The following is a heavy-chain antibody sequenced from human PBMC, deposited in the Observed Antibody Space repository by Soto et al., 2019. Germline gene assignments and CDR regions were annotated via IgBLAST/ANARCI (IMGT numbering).Heavy chain of an antibody. D-gene: IGHD1-1*01. CDR2: ITYDGTYA. J-gene: IGHJ6*02. CDR3: AKARGANNWDNHYGLAV. CDR1: GFVFRDFG. V-gene: IGHV3-30*18. Sequence: PGGSLRLSCVASGFVFRDFGMHWVRQAPGQGLEWVALITYDGTYAHYASVVQGRFTISRDDDRDTVSLQMDSLRPEESGIYYCAKARGANNWDNHYGLAVWRQGTPVTVS.